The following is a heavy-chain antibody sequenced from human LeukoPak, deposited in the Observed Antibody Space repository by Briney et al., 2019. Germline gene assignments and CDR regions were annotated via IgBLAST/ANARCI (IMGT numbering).Heavy chain of an antibody. V-gene: IGHV1-8*01. Sequence: ASVKVSCKASGYTFTSYDINWVRQATGQGLEWMGWMNPNSGNTGYAQKFQGRVTMTRNTSISTAYMELSSLRSEDTAVYYRARTYSGSRGAPAGWGQGTLVAVSS. CDR2: MNPNSGNT. J-gene: IGHJ4*02. CDR3: ARTYSGSRGAPAG. CDR1: GYTFTSYD. D-gene: IGHD1-26*01.